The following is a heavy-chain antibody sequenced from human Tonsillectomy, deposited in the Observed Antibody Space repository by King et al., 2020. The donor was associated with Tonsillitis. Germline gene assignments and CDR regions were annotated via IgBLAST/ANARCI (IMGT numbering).Heavy chain of an antibody. J-gene: IGHJ2*01. Sequence: QLQESGPGLVKPSETLSLTCTVSGGSISSYYWSWLRQPAGKGLEWIGRIYTSGSTNYNPSLKSRVTMSVDTSKNQFSLKLSSVTAADTAVYYCARDPAWGGENWYFDLWGRGTLVTVSS. D-gene: IGHD3-10*01. CDR3: ARDPAWGGENWYFDL. V-gene: IGHV4-4*07. CDR2: IYTSGST. CDR1: GGSISSYY.